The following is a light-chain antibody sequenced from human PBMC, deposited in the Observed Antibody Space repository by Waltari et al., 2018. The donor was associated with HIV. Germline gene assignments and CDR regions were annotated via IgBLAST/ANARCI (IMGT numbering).Light chain of an antibody. CDR3: AAWDDILSGWV. CDR2: RDN. V-gene: IGLV1-47*01. Sequence: QSVLTQPPSASGAPGQRVTISCSGSSANIGNTVYWYQQLPGTAPKVLIYRDNQRPSGVPDRISGSRSGTSASLDVSGLRSEDEANYICAAWDDILSGWVFGGGTKLTVL. J-gene: IGLJ3*02. CDR1: SANIGNT.